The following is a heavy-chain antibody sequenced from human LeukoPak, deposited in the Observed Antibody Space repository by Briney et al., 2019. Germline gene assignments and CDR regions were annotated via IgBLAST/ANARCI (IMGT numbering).Heavy chain of an antibody. CDR2: ISAYNGNT. CDR1: GYSFTNYG. J-gene: IGHJ4*02. V-gene: IGHV1-18*01. D-gene: IGHD3-22*01. Sequence: ASVTVSCKASGYSFTNYGISWVRQAPGQGLEWMGWISAYNGNTKYAQKLQGRVTMTTDRSTSTANMELRSLRSDDTAVYYCARDRVHSDYYYSNGYHLFDYWGQGTLVTVSS. CDR3: ARDRVHSDYYYSNGYHLFDY.